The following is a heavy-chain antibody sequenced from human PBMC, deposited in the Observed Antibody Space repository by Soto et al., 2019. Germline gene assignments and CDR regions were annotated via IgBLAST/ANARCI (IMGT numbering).Heavy chain of an antibody. Sequence: GWSLRLSCTAAGFTFNDYAMSWVRQAPGRGLEWVSGIRESGRITFYTDSVRGRFTISRDNSRSTLYLQLNSLRAEDTATYYCAKEVAAIGTPLFDHWGLGALVTVS. D-gene: IGHD6-13*01. CDR1: GFTFNDYA. CDR3: AKEVAAIGTPLFDH. J-gene: IGHJ4*02. V-gene: IGHV3-23*01. CDR2: IRESGRIT.